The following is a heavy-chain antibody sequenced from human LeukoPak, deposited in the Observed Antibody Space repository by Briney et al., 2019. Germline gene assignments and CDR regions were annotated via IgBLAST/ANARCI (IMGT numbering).Heavy chain of an antibody. CDR3: ARTARDSSGYVPYYFDY. J-gene: IGHJ4*02. CDR1: GGTFSSYA. Sequence: GASVKVSCKXSGGTFSSYAISWVRQAPGQGLEWMGGIIPIFGTANYSQKFQGRVAITADESTSTAYMELSSLRSEDTAVYYCARTARDSSGYVPYYFDYWGQGTLVTVSS. V-gene: IGHV1-69*13. D-gene: IGHD3-22*01. CDR2: IIPIFGTA.